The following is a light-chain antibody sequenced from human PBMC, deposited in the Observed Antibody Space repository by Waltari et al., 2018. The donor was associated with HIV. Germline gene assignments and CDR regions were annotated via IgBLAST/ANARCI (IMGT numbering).Light chain of an antibody. CDR1: SSNIGSNP. V-gene: IGLV1-44*01. CDR3: AAWDDSLNVL. Sequence: QSVLTQPPSASGTPGQRVTISCSGSSSNIGSNPVNWYQQLPGTAPKLLISSNNQRPSGVPDRFSGSKSGTSASLAISGLQSEDEADYYCAAWDDSLNVLFGGGTKLTVL. J-gene: IGLJ2*01. CDR2: SNN.